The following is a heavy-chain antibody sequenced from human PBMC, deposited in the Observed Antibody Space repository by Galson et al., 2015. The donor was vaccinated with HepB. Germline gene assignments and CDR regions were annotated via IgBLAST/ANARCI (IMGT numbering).Heavy chain of an antibody. D-gene: IGHD1-26*01. CDR2: IIPIFGTA. Sequence: SVKVSCKASGGTFSSYAISWVRQAPGQGLEWMGGIIPIFGTANYAQKFQGRVTITADESTSTAYMELSSLRSEDTAVYYCARVARLIVGATWGYYFDYWGQGTLVTVSS. CDR3: ARVARLIVGATWGYYFDY. CDR1: GGTFSSYA. V-gene: IGHV1-69*13. J-gene: IGHJ4*02.